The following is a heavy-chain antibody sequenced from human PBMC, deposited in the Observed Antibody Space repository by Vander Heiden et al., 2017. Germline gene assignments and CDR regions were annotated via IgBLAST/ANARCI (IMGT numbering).Heavy chain of an antibody. Sequence: QVQLVESGGGVVQPGRSLRLSCAASGFTVSSYGMHGVRQAPGKGLEWVAVIWYDGSNKYYADSVKGRFTISRDNSKNTLYLQMNSLRAEDTAVYYCARGNYGSGSYYSSYYYGMDVWGQGTTVTVSS. V-gene: IGHV3-33*01. D-gene: IGHD3-10*01. CDR2: IWYDGSNK. CDR1: GFTVSSYG. J-gene: IGHJ6*02. CDR3: ARGNYGSGSYYSSYYYGMDV.